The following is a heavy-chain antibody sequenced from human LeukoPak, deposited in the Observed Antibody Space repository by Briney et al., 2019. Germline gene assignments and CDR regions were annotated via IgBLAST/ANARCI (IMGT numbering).Heavy chain of an antibody. CDR3: ARGLFLSGYLDAFDI. CDR2: IYSDGRT. D-gene: IGHD3-22*01. Sequence: GGSLRLSCAASGFTVSSNYMSWVRQAPGKGLEWVSLIYSDGRTYCADSVKGRCTISRDNSKNTLYLQMNSLRVEDTAIYYCARGLFLSGYLDAFDIWGQGTVVTVSS. J-gene: IGHJ3*02. V-gene: IGHV3-53*01. CDR1: GFTVSSNY.